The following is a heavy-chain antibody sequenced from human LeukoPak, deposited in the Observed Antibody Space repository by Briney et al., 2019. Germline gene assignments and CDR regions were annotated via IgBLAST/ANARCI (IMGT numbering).Heavy chain of an antibody. J-gene: IGHJ6*02. D-gene: IGHD5-18*01. CDR3: ARDPLGAAMVYYYGMDV. CDR2: IRYDGSNK. V-gene: IGHV3-30*02. CDR1: GFTFSSYG. Sequence: GGSLRLSCAASGFTFSSYGMHWVRQAPGKGLEWVAFIRYDGSNKYYADSVKGRFTISRDNAKNSLYLQMNSLRAEDTAVYYCARDPLGAAMVYYYGMDVWGQGTTVTVSS.